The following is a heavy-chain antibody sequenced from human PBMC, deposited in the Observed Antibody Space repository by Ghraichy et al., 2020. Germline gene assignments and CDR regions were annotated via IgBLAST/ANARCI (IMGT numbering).Heavy chain of an antibody. V-gene: IGHV3-23*01. CDR3: VFGQGRFFGVYFDY. J-gene: IGHJ4*02. CDR2: ISGSGGST. D-gene: IGHD3-3*01. Sequence: GGSLRLSCAASGFTFSSYAMSWVRQAPGKGLEWVSAISGSGGSTYYADAVKGRFTFSRDNSKNTLYLQMNSLRAEDTAVYYCVFGQGRFFGVYFDYWVQGTLVTLPS. CDR1: GFTFSSYA.